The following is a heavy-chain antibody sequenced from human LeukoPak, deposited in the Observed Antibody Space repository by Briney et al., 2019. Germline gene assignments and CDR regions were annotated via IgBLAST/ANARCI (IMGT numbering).Heavy chain of an antibody. J-gene: IGHJ4*02. Sequence: ASVKVSCKASGYTFTGYYMHWVRQAPGQGLEWMGWVNPNSGGTNYAQKFQGRVTMTRDTSISTAYMELSRLRSDDTAVYYCARVGMTTPLLDYWGQGTLVTVSS. CDR1: GYTFTGYY. CDR2: VNPNSGGT. D-gene: IGHD5-24*01. V-gene: IGHV1-2*02. CDR3: ARVGMTTPLLDY.